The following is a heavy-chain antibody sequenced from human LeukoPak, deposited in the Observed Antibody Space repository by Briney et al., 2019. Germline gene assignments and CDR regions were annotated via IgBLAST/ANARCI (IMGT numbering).Heavy chain of an antibody. CDR2: IYYSGST. Sequence: PSETLSLTCTVSGGSISSYYRSWIRQPPGKGLEWIGYIYYSGSTNYNPSLKSRVTISVDTSKNQFSLKLSSVTAADTAVYYCARDDYDILTGSHHGFDYWGQGTLVTVSS. V-gene: IGHV4-59*01. CDR1: GGSISSYY. CDR3: ARDDYDILTGSHHGFDY. J-gene: IGHJ4*02. D-gene: IGHD3-9*01.